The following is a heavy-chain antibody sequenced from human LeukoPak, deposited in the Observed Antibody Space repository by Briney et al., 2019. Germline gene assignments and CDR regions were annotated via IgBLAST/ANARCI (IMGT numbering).Heavy chain of an antibody. D-gene: IGHD5-24*01. J-gene: IGHJ4*02. CDR2: ISGSGGST. V-gene: IGHV3-23*01. Sequence: PGGPLRLSCAASGFTFSSYAMGWVHQALGKGLEWVPAISGSGGSTYYADSVKGRFTISRDNSKNTLYLQMNSLRAEDTAVYYCSVEMATNFPYWGQGTLVTVSS. CDR3: SVEMATNFPY. CDR1: GFTFSSYA.